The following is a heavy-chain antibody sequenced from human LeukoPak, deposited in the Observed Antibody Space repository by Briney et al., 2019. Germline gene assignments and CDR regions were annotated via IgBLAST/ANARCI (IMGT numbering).Heavy chain of an antibody. J-gene: IGHJ4*02. CDR3: ARSFSEVDFDY. Sequence: SETLSLTCTVSGDSISSYYWSWIRQPPGKGLEWIGYMYYSGSTNYNPSLKSRVTISVDTSKNQFSLKLSSVTAADTAVYYCARSFSEVDFDYWGQGTLVTVSS. CDR1: GDSISSYY. V-gene: IGHV4-59*01. CDR2: MYYSGST. D-gene: IGHD5-12*01.